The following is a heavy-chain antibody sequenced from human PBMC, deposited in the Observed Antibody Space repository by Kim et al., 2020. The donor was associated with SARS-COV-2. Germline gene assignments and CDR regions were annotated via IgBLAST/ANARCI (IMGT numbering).Heavy chain of an antibody. V-gene: IGHV4-31*02. Sequence: YNPSLKVRVTISVDTSKNQFSLKLSSVTAADTAVYYCARASGTVTVLFDYWGQGTLVTVSS. D-gene: IGHD4-17*01. J-gene: IGHJ4*02. CDR3: ARASGTVTVLFDY.